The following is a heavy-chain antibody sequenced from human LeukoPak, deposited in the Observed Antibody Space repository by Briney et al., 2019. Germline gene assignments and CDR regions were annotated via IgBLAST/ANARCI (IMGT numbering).Heavy chain of an antibody. Sequence: PSETLSLTCTVSGGSISSGDYYWSWIRQPPGKGLEWIGYIYYSGSTYYNPSLKSRVTISVDTSKNQFSLKLSSVTAADTAVYYCARVWRGTYYFDYWGQGTLVTVSS. CDR2: IYYSGST. D-gene: IGHD3-3*01. V-gene: IGHV4-30-4*01. J-gene: IGHJ4*02. CDR1: GGSISSGDYY. CDR3: ARVWRGTYYFDY.